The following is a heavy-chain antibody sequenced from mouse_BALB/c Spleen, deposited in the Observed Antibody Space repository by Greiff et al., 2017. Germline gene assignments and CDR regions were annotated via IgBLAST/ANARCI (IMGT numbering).Heavy chain of an antibody. CDR3: TAHYYGSSYWYFDV. CDR1: GFTFSSYW. J-gene: IGHJ1*01. Sequence: EVKLEESGGGLVQPGGSMKLSCVASGFTFSSYWMSWVRQSPEKGLEWVAEIRLKSDNYATHYAESVKGKFTISRDDSKSRLYLQMNSLRAEDTGIYYCTAHYYGSSYWYFDVWGAGTTVTVSS. CDR2: IRLKSDNYAT. D-gene: IGHD1-1*01. V-gene: IGHV6-3*01.